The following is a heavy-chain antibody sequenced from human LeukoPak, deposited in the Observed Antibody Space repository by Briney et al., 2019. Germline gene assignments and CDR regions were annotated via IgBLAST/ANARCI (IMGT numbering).Heavy chain of an antibody. Sequence: PGGSLRLSCAASGFTVSSNYMSWVRQAPGKGLEWVSVIYSGGSTYYADSVKGRFTISRDNSKNTLYLQMNSLKTEDTAVYYCTTAMVRGVINRMDVWGKGTTVTISS. CDR2: IYSGGST. V-gene: IGHV3-53*01. CDR1: GFTVSSNY. D-gene: IGHD3-10*01. CDR3: TTAMVRGVINRMDV. J-gene: IGHJ6*04.